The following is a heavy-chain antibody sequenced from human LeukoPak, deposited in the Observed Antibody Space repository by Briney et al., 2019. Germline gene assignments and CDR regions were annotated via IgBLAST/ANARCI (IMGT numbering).Heavy chain of an antibody. CDR3: GRVYCSTTSCYDYYDYYMDV. D-gene: IGHD2-2*01. Sequence: GGSLRLSCAASGFSFDDYGMNWVRHAPGKGLEWVAGTNWDGGSRGYADSVKGRFTISRDNVKNFLYLQMNSLRVEDTDVYFCGRVYCSTTSCYDYYDYYMDVGGKPTTVTV. J-gene: IGHJ6*03. CDR2: TNWDGGSR. CDR1: GFSFDDYG. V-gene: IGHV3-20*04.